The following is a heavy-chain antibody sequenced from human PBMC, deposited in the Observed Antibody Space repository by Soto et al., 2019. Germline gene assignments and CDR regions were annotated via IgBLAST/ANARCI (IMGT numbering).Heavy chain of an antibody. CDR1: GGSISSYY. Sequence: SETLSLTCTVSGGSISSYYWSWIRQPAGKGLEWIGRIYTSGSTNYNPSLKSRVTMSVDTSKNQFSLKLSSVTAADTAVYYCARDIVVPAAHPGNWFDPWGQGTLVTVSS. J-gene: IGHJ5*02. V-gene: IGHV4-4*07. CDR2: IYTSGST. D-gene: IGHD2-2*01. CDR3: ARDIVVPAAHPGNWFDP.